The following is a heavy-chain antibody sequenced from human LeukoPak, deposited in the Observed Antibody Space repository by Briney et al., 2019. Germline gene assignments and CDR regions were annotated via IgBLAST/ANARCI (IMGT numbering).Heavy chain of an antibody. CDR1: GGSISSYY. CDR3: AGRDVSGEAGYFFDY. V-gene: IGHV4-4*07. Sequence: SETLSLTCTVSGGSISSYYWSWIRQPAGKGLEWIGRIYTSGSTNYNPSLKSRVTMSVDTSKNQFSLKLSSVTAADTAVYYCAGRDVSGEAGYFFDYWGQGTLVTVSS. J-gene: IGHJ4*02. CDR2: IYTSGST. D-gene: IGHD5-24*01.